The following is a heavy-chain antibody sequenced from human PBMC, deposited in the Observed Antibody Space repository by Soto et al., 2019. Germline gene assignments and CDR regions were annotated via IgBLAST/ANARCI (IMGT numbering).Heavy chain of an antibody. CDR2: IYPGDSDI. D-gene: IGHD2-2*01. CDR3: ARHVVVVPRTYYYYMDV. J-gene: IGHJ6*03. CDR1: GYSFTSYW. V-gene: IGHV5-51*01. Sequence: GESLKISCKGSGYSFTSYWIGWVRQMPGKGLEWMGIIYPGDSDIRYSPSFQGQVTISADKSIRTAYLQWSSLKASDTAMYYCARHVVVVPRTYYYYMDVWGKGTTVTVSS.